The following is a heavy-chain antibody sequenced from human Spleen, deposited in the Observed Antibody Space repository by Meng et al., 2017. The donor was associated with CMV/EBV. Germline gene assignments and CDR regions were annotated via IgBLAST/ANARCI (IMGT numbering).Heavy chain of an antibody. J-gene: IGHJ6*02. CDR1: GFTFVDYA. D-gene: IGHD2-15*01. Sequence: GGSLRLSCTASGFTFVDYAMTWVRQAPGKGLEWVGSTRSKAYGGTIEYAASAKGRFTISRDDFKRIAYLQMNSLKTEDTAVYYCTRVGGYCSGGSCNSYYYYGLDVWGQGTTVTVSS. CDR3: TRVGGYCSGGSCNSYYYYGLDV. V-gene: IGHV3-49*04. CDR2: TRSKAYGGTI.